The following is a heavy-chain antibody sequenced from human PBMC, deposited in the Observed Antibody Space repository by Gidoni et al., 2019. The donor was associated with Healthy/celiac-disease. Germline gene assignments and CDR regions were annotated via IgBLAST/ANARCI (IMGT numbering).Heavy chain of an antibody. Sequence: QVQLQESGPGLVKPSETLSLTCTVSGGSISSYYWSWIRPPPGKGMEWIVYIYYSGRTNYNPSLKSRVTISVDMSKNQFSLKLSSVTAADTAVYYCARYRAAVAGTLDYWGQGTLVTVSS. J-gene: IGHJ4*02. D-gene: IGHD6-19*01. CDR3: ARYRAAVAGTLDY. CDR2: IYYSGRT. V-gene: IGHV4-59*01. CDR1: GGSISSYY.